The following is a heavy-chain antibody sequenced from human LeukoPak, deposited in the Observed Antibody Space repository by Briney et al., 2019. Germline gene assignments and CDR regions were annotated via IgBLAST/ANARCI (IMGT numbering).Heavy chain of an antibody. Sequence: GGSLRLSCSGFGFTFRSFWMGWVRQAPGKGLEWVANIKFDGTATNYVDSVRGRFTISRDNAKNSVHLQMNTLRAEDTAVYYCAKVRSGPAGAFDIWGQGTMVTVSS. J-gene: IGHJ3*02. CDR3: AKVRSGPAGAFDI. V-gene: IGHV3-7*03. CDR1: GFTFRSFW. CDR2: IKFDGTAT. D-gene: IGHD6-19*01.